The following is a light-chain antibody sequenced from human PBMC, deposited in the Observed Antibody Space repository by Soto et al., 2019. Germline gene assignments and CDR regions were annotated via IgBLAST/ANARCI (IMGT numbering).Light chain of an antibody. Sequence: DIQVTQSPSTLSASVGDRVTITCRASQSISSWLAWYQQKPGKAPKLLIYKASSLESGVPTRFSGSGSGTDFTLTISSLQPEDFATYYCQQTYTTPEITFGQGTRLEI. J-gene: IGKJ5*01. CDR3: QQTYTTPEIT. CDR2: KAS. CDR1: QSISSW. V-gene: IGKV1-5*03.